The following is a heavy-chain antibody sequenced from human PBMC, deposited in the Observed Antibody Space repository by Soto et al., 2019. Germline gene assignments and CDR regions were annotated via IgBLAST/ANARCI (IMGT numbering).Heavy chain of an antibody. CDR1: GGSFSGYY. V-gene: IGHV4-34*01. CDR3: ARDKITGLFDY. Sequence: QVQLQQWGAGLLKPSETLSLTCAVYGGSFSGYYWTWIRQPPGTGLEWIGEINHSGSTNYNPSFKSRVTISVDTSKNQFSLKLTSVTAADTAVYYCARDKITGLFDYWGQGTPVTVSS. J-gene: IGHJ4*02. D-gene: IGHD2-8*02. CDR2: INHSGST.